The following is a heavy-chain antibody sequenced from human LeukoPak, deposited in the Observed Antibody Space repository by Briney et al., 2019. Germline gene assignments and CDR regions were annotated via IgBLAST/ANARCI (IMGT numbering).Heavy chain of an antibody. J-gene: IGHJ4*01. CDR1: GFTFSSYW. CDR3: ARGPWTARDYFDY. D-gene: IGHD3/OR15-3a*01. V-gene: IGHV3-7*03. CDR2: IEQDGNER. Sequence: GGSLRLSCAASGFTFSSYWMNWVRQAPGKGLEWVANIEQDGNERYYVDSAKGRFTISRDNAKNSLYLQMNSLGAEDTAVYYCARGPWTARDYFDYWGHGTLVTVSS.